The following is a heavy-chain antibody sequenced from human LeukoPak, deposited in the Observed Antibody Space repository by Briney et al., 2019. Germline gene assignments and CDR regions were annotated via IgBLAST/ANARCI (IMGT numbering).Heavy chain of an antibody. V-gene: IGHV3-74*01. CDR3: ARESYSSGADY. CDR1: GFTFSSYW. D-gene: IGHD6-19*01. J-gene: IGHJ4*02. CDR2: INSDGSST. Sequence: GGSQRLSCAASGFTFSSYWMHWVRQAPGKGQVWVSRINSDGSSTSYADSVKGRFTISRDNAKNTLYLQMNSLRAEDTAVYYCARESYSSGADYWGQGTLVTVSS.